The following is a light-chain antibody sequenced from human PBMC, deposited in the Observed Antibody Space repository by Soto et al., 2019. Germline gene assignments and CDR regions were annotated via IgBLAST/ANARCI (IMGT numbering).Light chain of an antibody. CDR3: QQET. CDR1: QSVSSY. J-gene: IGKJ1*01. Sequence: EIVLTQSPATLSLSPGERATLSCRASQSVSSYLAWYQQKPGQAPRLLIYDASNRATAIPARFSGSGSGTDFTLTISSLEPEDFAVYYCQQETFGQGTKVDIK. CDR2: DAS. V-gene: IGKV3-11*01.